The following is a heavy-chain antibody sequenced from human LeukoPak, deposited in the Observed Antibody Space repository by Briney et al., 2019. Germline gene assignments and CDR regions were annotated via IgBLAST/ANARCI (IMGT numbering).Heavy chain of an antibody. CDR1: GGTFISYA. Sequence: ASVKVSCKASGGTFISYAISWVRQAPGQGLEWMGGIIPIFGTANYAQKFQGRVTITADESTSTAYMELSSLRSEDTAVHYCARGQTPYYDILTGYSSFDPWGQGTLVTVSS. V-gene: IGHV1-69*13. CDR2: IIPIFGTA. J-gene: IGHJ5*02. D-gene: IGHD3-9*01. CDR3: ARGQTPYYDILTGYSSFDP.